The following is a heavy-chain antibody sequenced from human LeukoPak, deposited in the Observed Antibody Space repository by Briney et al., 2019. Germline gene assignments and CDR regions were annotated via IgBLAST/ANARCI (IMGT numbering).Heavy chain of an antibody. V-gene: IGHV3-21*01. CDR2: ISGSSSYI. D-gene: IGHD3/OR15-3a*01. J-gene: IGHJ5*02. Sequence: GGSLRLSCEASGFSFSTFTMNWVRQAPGKGLEWVSSISGSSSYIYYADSVKGRFTISRDNAKNSLFLQMNSLRAEDTAVYYCARGLGWLHSWGQGTLVTVSS. CDR1: GFSFSTFT. CDR3: ARGLGWLHS.